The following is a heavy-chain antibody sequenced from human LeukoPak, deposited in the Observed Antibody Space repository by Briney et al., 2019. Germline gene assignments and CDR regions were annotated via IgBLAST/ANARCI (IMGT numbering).Heavy chain of an antibody. D-gene: IGHD6-13*01. J-gene: IGHJ4*02. CDR1: GYTFTGYY. Sequence: GASMKVSCKASGYTFTGYYMHWVRQAPGQGLEWMGWINPSSGDTIYAQKFQGRVTMTRDTSISTAYMELSRLQSDDTAIYYCARLASSYNWGQGALVTVSS. CDR2: INPSSGDT. V-gene: IGHV1-2*02. CDR3: ARLASSYN.